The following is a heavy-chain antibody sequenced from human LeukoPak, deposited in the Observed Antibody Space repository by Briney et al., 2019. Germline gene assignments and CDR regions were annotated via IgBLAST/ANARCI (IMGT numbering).Heavy chain of an antibody. D-gene: IGHD6-19*01. J-gene: IGHJ4*02. CDR1: GFTFSSYE. V-gene: IGHV3-48*03. Sequence: PGGSLRLSCAASGFTFSSYEMNWVRQAPGKGLEWVSYTSSSGSTIYYADSVKGRFTISRDNAKNSLYLQMNSLRAEDTAVYYCARDLGIAVAGIFDYWGQGTLVTVSS. CDR3: ARDLGIAVAGIFDY. CDR2: TSSSGSTI.